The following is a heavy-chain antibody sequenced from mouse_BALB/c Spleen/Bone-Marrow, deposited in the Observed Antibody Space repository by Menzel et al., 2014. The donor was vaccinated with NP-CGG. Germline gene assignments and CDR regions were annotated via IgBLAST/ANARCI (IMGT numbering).Heavy chain of an antibody. CDR1: GYTFTNYY. J-gene: IGHJ3*01. CDR3: TRSGNYLFAY. V-gene: IGHV1S81*02. CDR2: INPSNGGT. D-gene: IGHD2-1*01. Sequence: QVQLQQSGAELVKPGASVRLSCKASGYTFTNYYMYWVKQRPGQGLEWIGEINPSNGGTNFNEKFKSKATLTVDKSSNTTYMQLSSLTSEDSAVCYCTRSGNYLFAYWGQGTLVTVSA.